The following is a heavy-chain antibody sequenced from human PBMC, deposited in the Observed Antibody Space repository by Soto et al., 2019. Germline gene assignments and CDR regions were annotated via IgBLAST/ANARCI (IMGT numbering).Heavy chain of an antibody. CDR1: GFSLTTSGVG. Sequence: QITLKESGPTLVKPTQTLTLTCTFSGFSLTTSGVGVGWIRQPPGEALESLALIYWDNDRRYNPSLRSRLAISKDTIKTQVILTMTSVDPVDTGSYYCAHRLGGYYCDDGDFDYWGPGTLVTVSS. CDR2: IYWDNDR. V-gene: IGHV2-5*02. CDR3: AHRLGGYYCDDGDFDY. D-gene: IGHD3-10*01. J-gene: IGHJ4*02.